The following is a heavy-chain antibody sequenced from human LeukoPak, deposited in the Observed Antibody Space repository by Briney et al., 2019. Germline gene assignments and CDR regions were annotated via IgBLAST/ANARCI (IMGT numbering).Heavy chain of an antibody. D-gene: IGHD2-21*01. Sequence: PSETLSLTCTVAGASISSESYYWGWIRQPPGKGLEWIGAVYHSGSTNYNPSLKSRVAISVDTSKNQFSLKLSSVTAADTAVYYCARGSRLPFNYWGQGTLVTVSS. V-gene: IGHV4-39*07. J-gene: IGHJ4*02. CDR1: GASISSESYY. CDR2: VYHSGST. CDR3: ARGSRLPFNY.